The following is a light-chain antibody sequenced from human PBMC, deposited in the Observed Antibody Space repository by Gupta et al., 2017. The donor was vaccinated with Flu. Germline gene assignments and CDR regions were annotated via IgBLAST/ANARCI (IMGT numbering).Light chain of an antibody. V-gene: IGKV1-39*01. CDR2: AAS. CDR1: QSISNY. CDR3: QHGHNSLFT. J-gene: IGKJ3*01. Sequence: DMQMTQSPSFLSASVGDRVTITCRASQSISNYLNWYQQKPGTAPKLLIHAASTLQSGVPSRFSGSGSGTDFTLTISRRQPEDFATYYCQHGHNSLFTFGHGTKVDI.